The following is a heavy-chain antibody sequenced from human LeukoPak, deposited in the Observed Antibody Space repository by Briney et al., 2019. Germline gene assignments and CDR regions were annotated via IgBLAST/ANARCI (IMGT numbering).Heavy chain of an antibody. J-gene: IGHJ3*02. CDR1: GFTFSSYC. CDR3: ARESWFGESKTFDI. V-gene: IGHV3-33*01. D-gene: IGHD3-10*01. CDR2: IRYDGSDK. Sequence: PGGSLRLSCAASGFTFSSYCMHWVRQAPGKGLEWVAVIRYDGSDKYHADSVKGRFTISRDNSKNMLCLQMNSLRAEDTAVYYCARESWFGESKTFDIWGQGTMVTVSS.